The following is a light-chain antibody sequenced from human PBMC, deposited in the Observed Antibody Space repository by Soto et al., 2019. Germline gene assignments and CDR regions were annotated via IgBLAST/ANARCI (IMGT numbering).Light chain of an antibody. CDR3: SSFAGGGNPVL. CDR1: SSDVGGYNY. J-gene: IGLJ2*01. CDR2: EVT. V-gene: IGLV2-8*01. Sequence: QSVLTQPPFASGSLGQSVTISCTETSSDVGGYNYVSWHQQHPGKAPKVMIYEVTKRPPGVPDRFSGSKSGNTASLTVSGLQAEDEADYYCSSFAGGGNPVLLGGGTKLTVL.